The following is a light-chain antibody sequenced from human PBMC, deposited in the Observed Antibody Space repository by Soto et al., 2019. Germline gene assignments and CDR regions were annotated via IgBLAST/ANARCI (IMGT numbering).Light chain of an antibody. J-gene: IGLJ1*01. CDR1: TSDFGFYNY. CDR2: EVT. CDR3: SSYTSSTDYV. Sequence: QSALTQPAAVSGSPGQSITISCTGTTSDFGFYNYVSWYQHHPGKAPKLLIYEVTNRHSGVSNRFSGSKSGNTASLTISGLQAEDEADYYCSSYTSSTDYVFGTGTKVTVL. V-gene: IGLV2-14*01.